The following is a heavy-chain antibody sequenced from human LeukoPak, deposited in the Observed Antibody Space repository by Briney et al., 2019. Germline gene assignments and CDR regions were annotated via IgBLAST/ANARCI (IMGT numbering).Heavy chain of an antibody. CDR2: ISWDGGST. Sequence: GGSLRLSCAASGFTFDDYAMHWVRQAPGKGLEWVSFISWDGGSTYYADSVKGRFTISRDNSKNSLYLQMNSLRAEDTALYYCAKDSSLRLVAPRFDPWGQGTLVTVSS. D-gene: IGHD5-12*01. J-gene: IGHJ5*02. CDR3: AKDSSLRLVAPRFDP. V-gene: IGHV3-43D*03. CDR1: GFTFDDYA.